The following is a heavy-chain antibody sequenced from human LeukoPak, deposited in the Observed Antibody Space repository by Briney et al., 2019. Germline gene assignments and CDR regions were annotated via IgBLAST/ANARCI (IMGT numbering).Heavy chain of an antibody. CDR2: ARCKANLYTT. CDR1: RFNLSDFY. D-gene: IGHD5-12*01. CDR3: TTDRWLRALGVPFDY. J-gene: IGHJ4*02. V-gene: IGHV3-72*01. Sequence: GGSLRLSCGASRFNLSDFYMASVPQAPGKGLEWVARARCKANLYTTEQATSVHDRCPISQDDSKNSLYLQMNSLKAEDTAVYYCTTDRWLRALGVPFDYWGQGTLVTVSS.